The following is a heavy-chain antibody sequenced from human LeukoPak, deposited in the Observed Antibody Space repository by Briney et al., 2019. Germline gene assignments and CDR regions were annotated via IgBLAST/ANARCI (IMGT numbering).Heavy chain of an antibody. V-gene: IGHV1-69*04. CDR3: ATGPDYGDYGYFDY. CDR1: GGTFSSYA. CDR2: IIPILGIA. D-gene: IGHD4-17*01. J-gene: IGHJ4*02. Sequence: ASVKVSCKASGGTFSSYAISWVRQAPGQGLEWMGRIIPILGIANYAQKFQGGVTITADKSTSTAYMELSSLRSEDTAVYYCATGPDYGDYGYFDYWGQGTLVTVSS.